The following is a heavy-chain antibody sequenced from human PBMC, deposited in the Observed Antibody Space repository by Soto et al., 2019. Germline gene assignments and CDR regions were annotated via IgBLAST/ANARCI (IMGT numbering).Heavy chain of an antibody. CDR3: ASVPVTTSNYYYYMDV. V-gene: IGHV1-3*01. D-gene: IGHD4-17*01. J-gene: IGHJ6*03. CDR2: INADNGNT. Sequence: GASVKVSCKASGYTFTSYAMHWVRQAPGQRLEWMGWINADNGNTSYSQKFQGRVTMTRNTSISTAYMELSSLRSEDTAVYYCASVPVTTSNYYYYMDVWGKGTTVTVSS. CDR1: GYTFTSYA.